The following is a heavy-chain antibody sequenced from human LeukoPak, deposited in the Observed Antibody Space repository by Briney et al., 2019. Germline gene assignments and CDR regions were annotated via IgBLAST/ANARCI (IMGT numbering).Heavy chain of an antibody. Sequence: GGSLRLSCAASGFTFSSYSMNWVRQAPGKGLEWVSYISSSGSTIYYADSVKGRFTISRDNAKNSLYLQMNSLRAEDMAVYYCARETDSTLFDYWGQGTLVTVSS. D-gene: IGHD2-2*01. J-gene: IGHJ4*02. CDR1: GFTFSSYS. CDR3: ARETDSTLFDY. CDR2: ISSSGSTI. V-gene: IGHV3-48*04.